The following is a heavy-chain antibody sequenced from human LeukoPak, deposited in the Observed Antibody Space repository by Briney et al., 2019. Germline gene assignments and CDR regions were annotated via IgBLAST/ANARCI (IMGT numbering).Heavy chain of an antibody. Sequence: SVKVSCKASGGTFSSYAISWVRQAPGQGLGWMGRIIPILGIANYAQKFQGGVTITADKSTSTAYMELSSLRSEDTAVYYCASVDTAMGHYYYYGMDVWGQGTTVTVSS. J-gene: IGHJ6*02. CDR2: IIPILGIA. D-gene: IGHD5-18*01. CDR1: GGTFSSYA. CDR3: ASVDTAMGHYYYYGMDV. V-gene: IGHV1-69*04.